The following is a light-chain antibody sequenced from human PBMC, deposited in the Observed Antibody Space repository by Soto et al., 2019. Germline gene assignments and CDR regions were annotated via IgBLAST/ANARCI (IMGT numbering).Light chain of an antibody. CDR2: AAS. CDR3: PQSYSTPPD. Sequence: DIQMTQSPSSLSASVGDRVTITSRASQSLSSYLKWYQQKPEKAPKHLIYAASSLQRGVPSRVSCSGSSTSLTLTISSLQPEDFATYYCPQSYSTPPDFGGGTKVEIK. CDR1: QSLSSY. V-gene: IGKV1-39*01. J-gene: IGKJ4*01.